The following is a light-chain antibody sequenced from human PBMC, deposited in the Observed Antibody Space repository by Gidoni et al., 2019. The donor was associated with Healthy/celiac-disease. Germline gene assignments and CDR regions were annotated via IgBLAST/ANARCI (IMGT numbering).Light chain of an antibody. CDR2: DAS. J-gene: IGKJ4*01. CDR1: QSVSSY. Sequence: EIVLTQYPATLSLSPGERATLSCRASQSVSSYLAWYQQKPGQAPRLLIYDASNRATGIPARFSGSGSGTDFTLTISSLEPEDFAVYYCQQRSNWLSLTFGGGTKVEIK. V-gene: IGKV3-11*01. CDR3: QQRSNWLSLT.